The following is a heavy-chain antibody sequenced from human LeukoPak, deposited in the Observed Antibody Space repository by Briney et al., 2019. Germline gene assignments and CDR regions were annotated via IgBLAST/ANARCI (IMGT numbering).Heavy chain of an antibody. Sequence: GGSLRLSCAASGFTFSSYAMSWVRQAPGKGLEWVSAISGSGGSTNYADSVKGRFTISRDNSENTLYLQMNSLRAEDTAVYYCAKGALVVVVAANYGPWASWFDPWGQGTLVTVSS. CDR1: GFTFSSYA. D-gene: IGHD2-15*01. CDR2: ISGSGGST. J-gene: IGHJ5*02. V-gene: IGHV3-23*01. CDR3: AKGALVVVVAANYGPWASWFDP.